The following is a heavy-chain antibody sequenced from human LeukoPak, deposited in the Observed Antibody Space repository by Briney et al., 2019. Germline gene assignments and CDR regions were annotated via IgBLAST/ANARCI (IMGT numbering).Heavy chain of an antibody. CDR2: IKLDGTEK. Sequence: PGGSLRLSCAASGFTFSSYWMHWVRQAPGKGLEWVANIKLDGTEKYYVDSVKGRFTISRDNSKNTLYLQMNSLRAEDTAVYYCAKRASGSGTSLYYFDYWGQGTLVTVSS. CDR1: GFTFSSYW. CDR3: AKRASGSGTSLYYFDY. V-gene: IGHV3-7*05. D-gene: IGHD3-10*01. J-gene: IGHJ4*02.